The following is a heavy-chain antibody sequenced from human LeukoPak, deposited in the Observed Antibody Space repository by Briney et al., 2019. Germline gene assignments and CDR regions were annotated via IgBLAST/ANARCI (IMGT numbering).Heavy chain of an antibody. Sequence: GGSLRLSCAASGFTFSSYSMNWVRQAPGKGLKWVSYISSSSSTIYYADSVKGRFTISRDNAKNSLYLQMNSLRAEDTAVYYCARDRDSMDMDVWGKGTTVTVSS. V-gene: IGHV3-48*01. CDR3: ARDRDSMDMDV. J-gene: IGHJ6*04. D-gene: IGHD3-22*01. CDR1: GFTFSSYS. CDR2: ISSSSSTI.